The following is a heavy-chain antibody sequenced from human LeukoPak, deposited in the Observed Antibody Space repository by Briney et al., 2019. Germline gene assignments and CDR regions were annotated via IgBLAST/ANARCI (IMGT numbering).Heavy chain of an antibody. CDR1: GGSFSGYY. Sequence: PSETLSLTCAVYGGSFSGYYWSWIRQPPGKGLEWTGEINHSGSTNYNPSLKSRVTISVDTSKNQFSLKLSSVTAADTAVYYCARRPVITMVRGVIFRGMDVWGQGTTVTVSS. CDR3: ARRPVITMVRGVIFRGMDV. CDR2: INHSGST. D-gene: IGHD3-10*01. V-gene: IGHV4-34*01. J-gene: IGHJ6*02.